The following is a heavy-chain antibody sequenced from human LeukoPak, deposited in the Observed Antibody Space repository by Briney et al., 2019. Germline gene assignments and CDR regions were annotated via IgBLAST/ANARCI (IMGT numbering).Heavy chain of an antibody. CDR1: GFTVSSNY. Sequence: GGSLRLSCAASGFTVSSNYMSWVRQAPGKGLEWVSVIYSGGSTYYADSVKGRFTISRDNSKNTLYLQMNSLRAEDNAVYYCARFDPGYNFDYWGQGTLVTVSS. J-gene: IGHJ4*02. V-gene: IGHV3-53*01. CDR2: IYSGGST. CDR3: ARFDPGYNFDY. D-gene: IGHD1-1*01.